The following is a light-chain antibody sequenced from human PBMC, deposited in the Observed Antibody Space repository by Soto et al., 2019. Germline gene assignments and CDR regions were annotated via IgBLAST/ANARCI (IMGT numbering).Light chain of an antibody. V-gene: IGLV1-44*01. CDR2: TNN. J-gene: IGLJ3*02. Sequence: QSVLTQPPSASGAPGQRVSIACSGGSSNIGTNTVNWYQQLPGTAPKLLIYTNNPRPSGVPDRFAGSKSGTSASLAISGLQSEDEADYYCAAWDDSLNGPMFGGGTKVTVL. CDR3: AAWDDSLNGPM. CDR1: SSNIGTNT.